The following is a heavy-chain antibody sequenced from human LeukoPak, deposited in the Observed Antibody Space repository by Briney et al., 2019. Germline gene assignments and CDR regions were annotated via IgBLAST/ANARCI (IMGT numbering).Heavy chain of an antibody. CDR2: INPNSGGT. Sequence: GASVKVSCKASGYTFTGYYMHWVRQPPGQGLEWMGWINPNSGGTNYAQKFQGRVTMTRDTSISTAYMELSRLRSDDTAVYYCARDEDSSGGSMDVWGQGTTVTVSS. CDR3: ARDEDSSGGSMDV. D-gene: IGHD2-15*01. CDR1: GYTFTGYY. J-gene: IGHJ6*02. V-gene: IGHV1-2*02.